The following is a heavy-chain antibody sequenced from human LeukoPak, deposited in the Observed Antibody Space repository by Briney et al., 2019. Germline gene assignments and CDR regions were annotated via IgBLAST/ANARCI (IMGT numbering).Heavy chain of an antibody. CDR2: IYSGGST. CDR3: AKGYDYAYEY. J-gene: IGHJ4*02. CDR1: GFTVSSSY. D-gene: IGHD5-18*01. Sequence: GGSLRLSCAASGFTVSSSYMSWVRQAPGKGLEWVSLIYSGGSTYYAASVKGRFTISRDNSKNTLYLQMNSLRPEDTAVYYCAKGYDYAYEYWGQGTLVTVSS. V-gene: IGHV3-53*01.